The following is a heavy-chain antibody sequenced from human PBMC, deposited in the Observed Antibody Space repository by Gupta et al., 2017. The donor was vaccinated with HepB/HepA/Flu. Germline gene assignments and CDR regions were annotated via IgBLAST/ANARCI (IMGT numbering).Heavy chain of an antibody. V-gene: IGHV3-33*01. D-gene: IGHD2-2*01. CDR1: GFTFSSYG. CDR3: ARADCSSTSCYPFDY. J-gene: IGHJ4*02. Sequence: QVQLVESGGGVVQPGRSLRPSCAASGFTFSSYGMHWVRQAPGKGLEWVAVIWYDGSNKYYADSVKGRFTISRDNSKNTLYLQMNSLRAEDTAVYYCARADCSSTSCYPFDYWGQGTLVTVSS. CDR2: IWYDGSNK.